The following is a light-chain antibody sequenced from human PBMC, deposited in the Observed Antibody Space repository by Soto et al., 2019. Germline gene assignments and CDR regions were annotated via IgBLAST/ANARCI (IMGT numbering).Light chain of an antibody. CDR1: QGISSY. V-gene: IGKV1-8*01. Sequence: AIRMTQSPSSLSASTGDRVTITCRASQGISSYLAWYQQKPGKAPKLLIYAASTLQSGFPSRFSGSGSGTDFTLTISCLQSEDFVTYYCQQYYSYPLYTFGQGTKLEIK. CDR3: QQYYSYPLYT. CDR2: AAS. J-gene: IGKJ2*01.